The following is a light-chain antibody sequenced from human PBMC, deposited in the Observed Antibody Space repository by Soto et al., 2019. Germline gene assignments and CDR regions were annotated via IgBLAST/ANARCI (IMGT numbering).Light chain of an antibody. CDR1: QSVGDY. CDR3: QQRSTWPLT. Sequence: IVLTQSPATLSLSAGERATLSCRASQSVGDYLAWYQHKPGQAPRRLFYDASTRATGIPARFSGSGSGTDFALSISSLQPEEFAVYYCQQRSTWPLTVGGGTKVEIK. J-gene: IGKJ4*01. V-gene: IGKV3-11*01. CDR2: DAS.